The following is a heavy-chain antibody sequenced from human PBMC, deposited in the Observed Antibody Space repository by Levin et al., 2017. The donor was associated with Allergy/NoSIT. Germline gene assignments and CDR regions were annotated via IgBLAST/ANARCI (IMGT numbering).Heavy chain of an antibody. CDR2: LSGSGGST. D-gene: IGHD5-12*01. Sequence: PPGGSLRLSCAASGFTLSSYAMSWVRQAPGKGLEWVSALSGSGGSTYYADSVKGRFTISRDNSKNTLYLQMNSLRAEDTAVYYCAKDGRGFSGNEPHNWFDPWGQGTLVTVSS. V-gene: IGHV3-23*01. J-gene: IGHJ5*02. CDR3: AKDGRGFSGNEPHNWFDP. CDR1: GFTLSSYA.